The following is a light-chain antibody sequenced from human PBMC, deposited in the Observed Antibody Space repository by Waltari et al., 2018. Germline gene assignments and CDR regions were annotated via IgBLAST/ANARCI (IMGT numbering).Light chain of an antibody. CDR2: VNSDGSH. CDR3: QTGGFGFWV. V-gene: IGLV4-69*01. J-gene: IGLJ3*02. Sequence: QLMLTQSPSASASLGSSVTLPCTLNGGPRNYPIAWHPQQPEKGPRYLMTVNSDGSHIKGDGIPDRFSGSSSGAERYLTISSLQSEDETDYYCQTGGFGFWVFGGGTKLTVL. CDR1: GGPRNYP.